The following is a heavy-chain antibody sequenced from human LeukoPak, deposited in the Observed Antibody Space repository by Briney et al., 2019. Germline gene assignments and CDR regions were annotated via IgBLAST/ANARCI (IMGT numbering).Heavy chain of an antibody. CDR1: GGSISSSSYY. V-gene: IGHV4-39*07. J-gene: IGHJ4*02. D-gene: IGHD3-22*01. Sequence: SETLSLTCTVSGGSISSSSYYWGWIRQPPGGGLEWIANIYYSGSTYYNPSLKSRLTISVDTSKNQFSLKLRSVTAADTALYYCARVVDYYDSNGYLDHWGQGTLVTVSS. CDR2: IYYSGST. CDR3: ARVVDYYDSNGYLDH.